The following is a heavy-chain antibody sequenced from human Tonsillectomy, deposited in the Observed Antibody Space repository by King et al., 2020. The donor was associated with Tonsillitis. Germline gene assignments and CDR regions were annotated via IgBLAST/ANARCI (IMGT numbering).Heavy chain of an antibody. V-gene: IGHV3-23*04. Sequence: DVQLVESGGGLVQPGGSLRLSCAASGFTFSSYAMSWVRQAPGKGLEWVSAISGSGGSTYYADSVKGRFTISRDNSKNTLYLQMNSLRAEDTAVYYCAKDATPHITIFGVDTRQRGYNWFDPWGQGTLVTVSS. CDR2: ISGSGGST. CDR3: AKDATPHITIFGVDTRQRGYNWFDP. J-gene: IGHJ5*02. D-gene: IGHD3-3*01. CDR1: GFTFSSYA.